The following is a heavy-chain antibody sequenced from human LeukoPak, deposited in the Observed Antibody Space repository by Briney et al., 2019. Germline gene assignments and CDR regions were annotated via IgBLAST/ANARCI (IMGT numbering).Heavy chain of an antibody. D-gene: IGHD4-17*01. V-gene: IGHV4-59*01. CDR1: GTSISNYY. Sequence: SETLPLTCTVSGTSISNYYWSWIRQPPGKGLEWIAYIYYSGSTNYNPSLKSRVTISVDTSKNQFSLKLSSVTAADTAVYYCARGATVRHGDYSTYNLFDPWGQGTLVTVSS. CDR3: ARGATVRHGDYSTYNLFDP. J-gene: IGHJ5*02. CDR2: IYYSGST.